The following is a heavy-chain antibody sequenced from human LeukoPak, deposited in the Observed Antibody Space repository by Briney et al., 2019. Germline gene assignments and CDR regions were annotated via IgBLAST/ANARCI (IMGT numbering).Heavy chain of an antibody. D-gene: IGHD6-13*01. Sequence: PSETLSLTCAVYGGSFSGYYWSWIRQPPGKGLEWIGEINHSGSTNYNPSLKSRVTISVDTSKNQFSLKLSSVTAADMAVYYCAGGDIAAAGTFDYWGQGTLVTVSS. V-gene: IGHV4-34*01. J-gene: IGHJ4*02. CDR1: GGSFSGYY. CDR3: AGGDIAAAGTFDY. CDR2: INHSGST.